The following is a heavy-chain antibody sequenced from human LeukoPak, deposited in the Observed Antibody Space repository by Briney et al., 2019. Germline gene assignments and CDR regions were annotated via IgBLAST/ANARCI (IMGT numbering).Heavy chain of an antibody. Sequence: GSPRLSRAASGFPLRGYRLRRERHHPLLRQQCLASIKQDGSEKYYVDSVKGRFTTSIDNAKNSLYLQINSLRAEDTAVHYCARGTIAAAGHSYFAYGGLGTQVTVSP. CDR1: GFPLRGYR. CDR2: IKQDGSEK. CDR3: ARGTIAAAGHSYFAY. D-gene: IGHD6-13*01. V-gene: IGHV3-7*04. J-gene: IGHJ4*02.